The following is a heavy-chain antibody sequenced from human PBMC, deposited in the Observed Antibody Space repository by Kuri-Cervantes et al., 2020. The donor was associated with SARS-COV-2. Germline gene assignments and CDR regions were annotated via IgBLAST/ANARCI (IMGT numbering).Heavy chain of an antibody. V-gene: IGHV3-74*01. Sequence: GGSLRLSCTASGFTFGDYAMSWFRQAPGKGLVWVSRINSDGSSTSYADSVKGRFTISRDNAKNTLYLQMNSLRAEDTAVYYCARDLSSSWYEGAGDHIGYWGQGNLVNVSS. D-gene: IGHD6-13*01. J-gene: IGHJ4*02. CDR1: GFTFGDYA. CDR2: INSDGSST. CDR3: ARDLSSSWYEGAGDHIGY.